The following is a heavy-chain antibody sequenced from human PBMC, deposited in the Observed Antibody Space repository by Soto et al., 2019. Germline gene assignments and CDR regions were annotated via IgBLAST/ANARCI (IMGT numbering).Heavy chain of an antibody. D-gene: IGHD1-1*01. CDR1: GGSVXXGSXY. V-gene: IGHV4-61*01. Sequence: SETLSLTCTVSGGSVXXGSXYWSWIRQPPGKGLEWIGYIYYSGSTNYNPSLKSRVTISVDTSKNQFSLKLSSVTAADTAVYYCARWPQLKPRFDYWGQGTLVTVSS. CDR3: ARWPQLKPRFDY. J-gene: IGHJ4*02. CDR2: IYYSGST.